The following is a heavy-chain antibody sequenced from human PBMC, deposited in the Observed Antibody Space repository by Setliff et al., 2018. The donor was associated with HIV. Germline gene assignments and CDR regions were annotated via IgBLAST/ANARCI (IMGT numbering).Heavy chain of an antibody. CDR1: GGSISSGDYY. CDR2: IYYSGST. V-gene: IGHV4-30-4*08. J-gene: IGHJ4*02. Sequence: PSETLSLTCTVSGGSISSGDYYWSWIRQPPGKGLEWIGYIYYSGSTNYNPSLKSRVTKSVDTSKNQFSLKLSSVTAADTAVYYCARVAGSHYFDYWGQGTLVTVS. D-gene: IGHD6-19*01. CDR3: ARVAGSHYFDY.